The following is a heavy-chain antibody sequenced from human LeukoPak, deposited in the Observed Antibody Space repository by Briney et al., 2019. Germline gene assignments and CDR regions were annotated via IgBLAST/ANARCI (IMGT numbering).Heavy chain of an antibody. Sequence: GESLRLSCAASGFTFSSYSMNWVRQAPGKGLEWVSSISSSSSYIYYADSVKGRFTISRDNAKSSLHLQMNSLRAEDTAVYYCARDLASVVVITREDAFDIWGQGTMVTVSS. D-gene: IGHD3-22*01. CDR3: ARDLASVVVITREDAFDI. CDR1: GFTFSSYS. CDR2: ISSSSSYI. J-gene: IGHJ3*02. V-gene: IGHV3-21*01.